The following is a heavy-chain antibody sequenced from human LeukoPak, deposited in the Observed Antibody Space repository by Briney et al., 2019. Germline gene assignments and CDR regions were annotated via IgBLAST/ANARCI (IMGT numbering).Heavy chain of an antibody. CDR2: IIPIFGTA. J-gene: IGHJ6*03. D-gene: IGHD3-10*01. V-gene: IGHV1-69*05. Sequence: SVKVSCKASGGTFSSYAISWVRQAPGQGVEWMGRIIPIFGTANYAQKFQGRVTITTDESTSTAYMELSSLRFEDTAVYYCARDRGGVSFYYYYMDVWGKGTTVTVSS. CDR3: ARDRGGVSFYYYYMDV. CDR1: GGTFSSYA.